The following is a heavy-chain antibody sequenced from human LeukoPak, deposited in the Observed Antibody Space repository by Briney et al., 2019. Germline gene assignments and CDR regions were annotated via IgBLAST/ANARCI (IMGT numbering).Heavy chain of an antibody. CDR3: ARPDEQQLVRDAFDI. CDR1: GFTFSSYS. J-gene: IGHJ3*02. Sequence: GGSLRLSCAASGFTFSSYSMNWVRQAPGKGLEWVSSISSSSSYIYYADSVKGRFTISRDNAKDSLYLQMNSLRAEDTAVYYCARPDEQQLVRDAFDIWGQGTMVTVSS. D-gene: IGHD6-13*01. CDR2: ISSSSSYI. V-gene: IGHV3-21*01.